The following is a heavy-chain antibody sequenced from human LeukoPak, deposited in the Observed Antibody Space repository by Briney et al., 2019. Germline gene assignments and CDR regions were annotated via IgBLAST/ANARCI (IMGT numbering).Heavy chain of an antibody. CDR1: GGSISSYY. D-gene: IGHD3-10*01. V-gene: IGHV4-59*01. CDR3: ARRKWFGELFPYYFDY. CDR2: IYYSGST. Sequence: SETLSLTCTVSGGSISSYYWSWIRQPPGKGLEWIGYIYYSGSTNYNPSLKSRVTISVDTSKNQFSLKLSSVTAADTAVYYCARRKWFGELFPYYFDYWGQGTLVTVSS. J-gene: IGHJ4*02.